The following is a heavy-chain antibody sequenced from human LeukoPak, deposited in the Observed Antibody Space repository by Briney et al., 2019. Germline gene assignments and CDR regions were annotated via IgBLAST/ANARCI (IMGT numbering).Heavy chain of an antibody. D-gene: IGHD3-10*02. J-gene: IGHJ4*02. V-gene: IGHV3-7*01. Sequence: PGGSLRLSCAASGFIFTNYWMTWVCQAPGKGLEWVANIMKDGGDKYYVDSVKGRFTISRDNAKNSVYLQMNSLRAEDTAVYYCVRDRDYYVFDLWGQGTLVTVSS. CDR1: GFIFTNYW. CDR2: IMKDGGDK. CDR3: VRDRDYYVFDL.